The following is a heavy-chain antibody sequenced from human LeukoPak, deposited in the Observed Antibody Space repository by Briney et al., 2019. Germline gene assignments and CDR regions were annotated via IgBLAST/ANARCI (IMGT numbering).Heavy chain of an antibody. CDR3: ARLYYDSSGQYYFDY. V-gene: IGHV4-61*01. D-gene: IGHD3-22*01. CDR1: GGSVNSGSYY. J-gene: IGHJ4*02. CDR2: IYYTGIT. Sequence: SETLSLTCAVSGGSVNSGSYYWSWIRQHPGKGLEWIGYIYYTGITNYNPSLKSRVTISVDTSKNQFSLKLSSVTAADAAMYYCARLYYDSSGQYYFDYWGQGTLVTVSS.